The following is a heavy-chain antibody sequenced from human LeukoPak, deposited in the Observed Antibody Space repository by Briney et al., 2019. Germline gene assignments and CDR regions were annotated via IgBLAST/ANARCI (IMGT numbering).Heavy chain of an antibody. CDR1: GFSFSSYS. V-gene: IGHV3-21*01. D-gene: IGHD3-10*01. CDR2: ISSSSSYI. Sequence: GGSLRLSCAASGFSFSSYSMDWVRQAPGKGLEWVSSISSSSSYIYYADSVKGRFTISRDNAKNSLYLQMNSLRAEDTAVSYCARGFAAGGAFDIWGQGTMVTVSS. CDR3: ARGFAAGGAFDI. J-gene: IGHJ3*02.